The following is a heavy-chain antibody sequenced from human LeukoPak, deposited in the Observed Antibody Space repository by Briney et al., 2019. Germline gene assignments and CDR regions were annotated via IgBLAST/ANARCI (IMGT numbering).Heavy chain of an antibody. CDR1: GGTFSSYA. V-gene: IGHV1-69*13. CDR2: IIPIFGTA. D-gene: IGHD5-12*01. J-gene: IGHJ4*02. CDR3: ARDTIVATGPFDY. Sequence: ASAKVSCKASGGTFSSYAISWVRQAPGQGLEWMGGIIPIFGTANYAQKFQGRVTITADESTSTAYMELSSLRSEDTAVYYCARDTIVATGPFDYWGQGTLVTVSS.